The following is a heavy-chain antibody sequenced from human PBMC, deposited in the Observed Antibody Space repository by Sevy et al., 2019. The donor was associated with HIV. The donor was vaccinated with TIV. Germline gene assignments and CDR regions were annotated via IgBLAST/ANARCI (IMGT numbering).Heavy chain of an antibody. Sequence: SETLSLTCTVSGGSISSYYWSWIRQPPGKGLEWIGYIYYSGSANYNPPLKSRVTISVDTSKNQFSLKLSSVTAADTAVYYCARASHYYGSGSYYSLIDYYYYGMDVWGQGTTVTVSS. CDR1: GGSISSYY. J-gene: IGHJ6*02. V-gene: IGHV4-59*01. D-gene: IGHD3-10*01. CDR3: ARASHYYGSGSYYSLIDYYYYGMDV. CDR2: IYYSGSA.